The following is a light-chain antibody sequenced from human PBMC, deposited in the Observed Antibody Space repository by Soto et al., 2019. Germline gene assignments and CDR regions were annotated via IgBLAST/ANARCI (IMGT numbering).Light chain of an antibody. Sequence: QSALTQPASVSGSPGQSITISCTGTSSDVGGYNYVSWYQQHPGKAPKLMIYDVSNRPSGVSNRFSGSKSGNTASLTISGLQAEDEADYYCSSYTSSSTLLVFGTGIKLTVL. V-gene: IGLV2-14*01. J-gene: IGLJ1*01. CDR3: SSYTSSSTLLV. CDR1: SSDVGGYNY. CDR2: DVS.